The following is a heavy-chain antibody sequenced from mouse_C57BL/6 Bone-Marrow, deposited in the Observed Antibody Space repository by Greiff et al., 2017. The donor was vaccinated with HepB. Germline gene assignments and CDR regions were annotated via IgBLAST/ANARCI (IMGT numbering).Heavy chain of an antibody. CDR3: ARGDYDGYYWFAY. CDR1: GFTFSSYA. V-gene: IGHV5-4*03. Sequence: EVNVVESGGGLVKPGGSLKLSCAASGFTFSSYAMSWVRQTPEKRLEWVATISDGGSYTYYPDNVKGRFTISRDNAKNNLYLQMSHLKSEDTAMYYCARGDYDGYYWFAYWGQGTLVTVSA. CDR2: ISDGGSYT. D-gene: IGHD2-3*01. J-gene: IGHJ3*01.